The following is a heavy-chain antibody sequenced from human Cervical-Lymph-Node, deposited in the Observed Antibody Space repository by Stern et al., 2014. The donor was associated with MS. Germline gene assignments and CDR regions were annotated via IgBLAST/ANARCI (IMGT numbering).Heavy chain of an antibody. J-gene: IGHJ5*02. D-gene: IGHD3-16*01. CDR1: GGTFSSYA. V-gene: IGHV1-69*13. Sequence: VQLVESRAEVKKPGSSVKVSCKASGGTFSSYALSWVRQAPGQGLEWMGGMTADLGTRTHAQKFEGRVTITADESTTTAYMELSSLRSEDTAVYYCARSSGYDYVRGRAWFDPWGQGTLITVSS. CDR3: ARSSGYDYVRGRAWFDP. CDR2: MTADLGTR.